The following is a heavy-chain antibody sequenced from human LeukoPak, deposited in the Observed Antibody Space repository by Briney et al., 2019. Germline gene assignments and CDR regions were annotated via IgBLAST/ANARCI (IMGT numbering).Heavy chain of an antibody. V-gene: IGHV1-46*01. CDR1: GYTFIRYY. J-gene: IGHJ4*02. D-gene: IGHD4-17*01. Sequence: ASVKVSCKASGYTFIRYYMHWVRQAPGQGLEWMGIINPSGGSTSYAQKFQGRVTMTRDTSTSTVYMELSRLRSEDTAVYYCARGGYGDRIDYWGQGTLVSVS. CDR2: INPSGGST. CDR3: ARGGYGDRIDY.